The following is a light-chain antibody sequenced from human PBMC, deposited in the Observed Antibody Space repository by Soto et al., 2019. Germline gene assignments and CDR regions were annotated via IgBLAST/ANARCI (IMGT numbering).Light chain of an antibody. CDR1: QSVSNW. CDR2: KAS. J-gene: IGKJ2*02. CDR3: QQYRSAST. V-gene: IGKV1-5*03. Sequence: DIQMTQSPSTLSAFVGDRVTITCRVSQSVSNWLAWYQQKPGKAPRLLISKASTLESGVPSRFSGSGSGTEFTLSISSLQPEDFATYYCQQYRSASTFGQGTKLEIK.